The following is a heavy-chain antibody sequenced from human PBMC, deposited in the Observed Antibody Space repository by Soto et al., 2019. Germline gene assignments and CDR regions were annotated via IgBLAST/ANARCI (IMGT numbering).Heavy chain of an antibody. CDR2: IYPGDSDT. V-gene: IGHV5-51*01. D-gene: IGHD2-21*02. Sequence: GESLKISCKGSGYSFTSYWIGWVRQMPWKGLEWMGIIYPGDSDTRYSPSFQGQVTISADKSISTAYLQWSSLKASDTAMYYCARVAYCGGDCYTHFYYGMDVWGQGSTVTV. CDR3: ARVAYCGGDCYTHFYYGMDV. CDR1: GYSFTSYW. J-gene: IGHJ6*02.